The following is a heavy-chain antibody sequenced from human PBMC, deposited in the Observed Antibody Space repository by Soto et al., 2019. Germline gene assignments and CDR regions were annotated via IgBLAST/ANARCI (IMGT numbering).Heavy chain of an antibody. D-gene: IGHD4-17*01. V-gene: IGHV1-8*01. J-gene: IGHJ4*02. CDR2: MNPDTGTS. CDR1: GYLFTTDD. CDR3: VRGGGHFGDYVDFDY. Sequence: QVQLVQSGAEVRKPGASVKVSCKASGYLFTTDDINWVRQASGQGLEWLGWMNPDTGTSGYAEKFRGRVTMTRTTSITTAYLEMSGLTSDDTAVYYCVRGGGHFGDYVDFDYWGQGALVIVSS.